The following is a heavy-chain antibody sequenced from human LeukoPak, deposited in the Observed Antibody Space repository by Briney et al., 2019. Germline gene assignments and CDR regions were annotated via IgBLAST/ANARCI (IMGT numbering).Heavy chain of an antibody. Sequence: GGSLRLSCAASGFTFDDYAMHWVRQAPGKGLEWVSGISWNSGSIGYADSVKGRFTISRDNAKNSLYLQMNSLRAEDTAVYYCASMGSSWYYFDYWGQGTLVTVSS. V-gene: IGHV3-9*01. CDR1: GFTFDDYA. CDR3: ASMGSSWYYFDY. D-gene: IGHD6-13*01. CDR2: ISWNSGSI. J-gene: IGHJ4*02.